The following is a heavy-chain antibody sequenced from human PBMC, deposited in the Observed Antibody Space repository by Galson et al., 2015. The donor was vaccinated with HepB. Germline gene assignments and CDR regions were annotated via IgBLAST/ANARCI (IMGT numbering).Heavy chain of an antibody. CDR1: GGTFSSYA. D-gene: IGHD6-19*01. CDR2: IIPIFGTA. V-gene: IGHV1-69*13. J-gene: IGHJ6*02. CDR3: ARCGWQHYYYYGMDV. Sequence: SVKVSCKASGGTFSSYAISWVRQAPGQGLEWMGGIIPIFGTANYAQKFQGRVTITADESTSTAYMELSSLRSEDTAVYYCARCGWQHYYYYGMDVWGQGTTVTVSS.